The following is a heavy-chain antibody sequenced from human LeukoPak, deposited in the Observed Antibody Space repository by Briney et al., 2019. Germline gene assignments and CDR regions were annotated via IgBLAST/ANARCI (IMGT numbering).Heavy chain of an antibody. V-gene: IGHV3-48*03. CDR2: ISSSGSTI. CDR3: ARGTYYYDSSGYIDY. Sequence: PGGSLRLSCAASGFTVRSYEMNWGREAPGKGVEWVSYISSSGSTIYYADSVKGRFTISRDNAKNSLYLQMNSLRAEDTAVYYCARGTYYYDSSGYIDYWGQGTLVTVSS. J-gene: IGHJ4*02. D-gene: IGHD3-22*01. CDR1: GFTVRSYE.